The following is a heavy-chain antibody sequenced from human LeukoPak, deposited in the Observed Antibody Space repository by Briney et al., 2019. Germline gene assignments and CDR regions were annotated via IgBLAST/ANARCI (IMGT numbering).Heavy chain of an antibody. CDR1: GYTFTSYD. J-gene: IGHJ5*02. CDR3: ARAPFRGRAGWFDP. CDR2: MNPNSGNT. D-gene: IGHD3-10*01. V-gene: IGHV1-8*01. Sequence: ASVKVSCKASGYTFTSYDINWARQATGQGLEWMGWMNPNSGNTGYAQKFQGRVTMTRNTSISTAYMELSSLRSEDTAVYYCARAPFRGRAGWFDPWGQGTLVTVSS.